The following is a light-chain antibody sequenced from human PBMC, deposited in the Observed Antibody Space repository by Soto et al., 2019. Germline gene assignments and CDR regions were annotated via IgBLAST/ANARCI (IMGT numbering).Light chain of an antibody. CDR1: NRDIGAYNL. CDR2: EVR. Sequence: QSVLTQPAFVSGSLGQSITISCTGSNRDIGAYNLVSWYQQYPDTAPKLIIYEVRNRPSGVSYRFTGSRSGNTASLTISALQADDESTFYCSSYTTTSTLLFGGGTKLTVL. V-gene: IGLV2-14*01. J-gene: IGLJ3*02. CDR3: SSYTTTSTLL.